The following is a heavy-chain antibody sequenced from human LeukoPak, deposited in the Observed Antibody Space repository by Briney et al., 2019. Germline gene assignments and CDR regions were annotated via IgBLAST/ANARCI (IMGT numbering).Heavy chain of an antibody. J-gene: IGHJ4*02. Sequence: GGSVRLSCAASGFTFSSYSMNWVRQAPGKGLEWVSYISGSSGTRYYADSVKGRFTISRDNAKNSLYLQMNSLRAEDTAVYYCARAPYTSGWYRGDNDYWGQGSLVTVSS. CDR2: ISGSSGTR. D-gene: IGHD6-19*01. CDR1: GFTFSSYS. V-gene: IGHV3-48*01. CDR3: ARAPYTSGWYRGDNDY.